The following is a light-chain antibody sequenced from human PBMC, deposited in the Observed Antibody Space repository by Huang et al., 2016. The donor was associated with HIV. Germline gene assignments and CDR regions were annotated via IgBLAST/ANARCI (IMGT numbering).Light chain of an antibody. J-gene: IGKJ2*01. CDR2: QAS. Sequence: DIQMTQSPPTLSASVGDRVNINCRARQSVASWVAWYQQKPGKAPKLLIYQASLLDSGAPSRCSGSGSETEFTLTIADLQPDDSATYYCQQYSTFPMYTFAQGTKLEI. CDR3: QQYSTFPMYT. CDR1: QSVASW. V-gene: IGKV1-5*03.